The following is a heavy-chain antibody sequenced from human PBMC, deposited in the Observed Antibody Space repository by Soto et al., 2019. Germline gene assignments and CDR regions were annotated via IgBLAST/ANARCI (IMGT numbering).Heavy chain of an antibody. Sequence: PSETLSLTCTVSGGSISSSSYYWGWIRQPPGKGLEWIGYIYYSGSTNYNPSLKSRVTISVDTSKNQFSLKLSSVTAADTAVYYCARDDSMDVWGQGTTVTVSS. J-gene: IGHJ6*02. CDR1: GGSISSSSYY. V-gene: IGHV4-61*01. CDR3: ARDDSMDV. CDR2: IYYSGST.